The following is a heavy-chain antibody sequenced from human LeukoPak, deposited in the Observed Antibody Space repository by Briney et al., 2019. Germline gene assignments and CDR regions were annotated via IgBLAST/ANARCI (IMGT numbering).Heavy chain of an antibody. CDR3: AKATGFYASGSYYRTSPYYMDV. V-gene: IGHV3-30*02. CDR1: GFTFSSYG. J-gene: IGHJ6*03. Sequence: PGGSLRLSCAASGFTFSSYGMHWVRQAPGKGLEWVAFIRYDGSNKYYADSVKGRFTISRDNSKNTLYLQMNSLRAEDTAVYDCAKATGFYASGSYYRTSPYYMDVWGKGTTVTISS. CDR2: IRYDGSNK. D-gene: IGHD3-10*01.